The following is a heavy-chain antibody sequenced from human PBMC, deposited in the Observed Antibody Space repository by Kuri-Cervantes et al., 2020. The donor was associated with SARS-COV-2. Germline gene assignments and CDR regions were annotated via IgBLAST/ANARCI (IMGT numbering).Heavy chain of an antibody. J-gene: IGHJ4*02. CDR3: ARGFGFSSSWSSTPLDY. D-gene: IGHD6-13*01. CDR2: INHSGST. CDR1: GGSFSGYY. V-gene: IGHV4-34*01. Sequence: GSLRLSCAVYGGSFSGYYWSWIRQPPGKGLEWIGEINHSGSTNYNPSLKSRVTISVDTSKNQFSLKLSSVTAADTAVYYCARGFGFSSSWSSTPLDYWGQGTLVTVSS.